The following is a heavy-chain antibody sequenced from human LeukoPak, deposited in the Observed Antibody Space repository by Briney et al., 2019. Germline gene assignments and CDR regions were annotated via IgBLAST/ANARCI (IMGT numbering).Heavy chain of an antibody. V-gene: IGHV3-23*01. J-gene: IGHJ6*02. Sequence: GGSLRLSCAAPRFTLSSYVMSWVRQAPGKGLECVAAISGSGRSTYHADSVKGRFTISREDSKNTLYLQVNSLRAEDTAIYYCARVTGRIQIWPQPFGDGMDVWGQGTTVTVSS. D-gene: IGHD5-18*01. CDR1: RFTLSSYV. CDR3: ARVTGRIQIWPQPFGDGMDV. CDR2: ISGSGRST.